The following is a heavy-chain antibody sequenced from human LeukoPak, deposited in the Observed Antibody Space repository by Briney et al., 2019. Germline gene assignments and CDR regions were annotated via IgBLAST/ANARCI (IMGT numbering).Heavy chain of an antibody. CDR3: AKGNLYGSGSYPYYFDY. CDR2: INRDGSQK. J-gene: IGHJ4*02. V-gene: IGHV3-7*03. CDR1: GFSLSAYW. D-gene: IGHD3-10*01. Sequence: GGSLRLSCAASGFSLSAYWMTWVRQAPGKGLEWVANINRDGSQKNHVDSVKGRFTISRDNAKNSLYLQMNSLRAEDMALYYCAKGNLYGSGSYPYYFDYWGQGTLVTVSS.